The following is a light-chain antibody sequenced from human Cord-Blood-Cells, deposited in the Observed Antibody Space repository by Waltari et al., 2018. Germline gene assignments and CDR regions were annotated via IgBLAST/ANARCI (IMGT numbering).Light chain of an antibody. CDR2: DVS. CDR3: SSYTSSSTRV. CDR1: SSYVGGYNY. J-gene: IGLJ1*01. V-gene: IGLV2-14*01. Sequence: QSALTQPASVSGSPGQSITISCTGTSSYVGGYNYVSWYQQHPGKAPKLMIYDVSKRPSGVSNRFSGSKSGNTASLTISGLQAEDEADYYCSSYTSSSTRVFGTGTKVTVL.